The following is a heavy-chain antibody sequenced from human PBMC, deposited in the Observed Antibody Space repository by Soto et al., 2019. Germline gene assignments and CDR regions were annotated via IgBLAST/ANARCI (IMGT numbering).Heavy chain of an antibody. D-gene: IGHD3-22*01. V-gene: IGHV4-4*02. CDR3: TRDQGSSGSLGY. J-gene: IGHJ4*02. Sequence: SETLSLTCAVSGGSISSSNWWSWVRQPPGKGLDWVGEIYHSGSTNYNPSLKSRVTISVDKSKNQFSLKLSSVTAADTAVYYCTRDQGSSGSLGYWGQGTLVTVSS. CDR2: IYHSGST. CDR1: GGSISSSNW.